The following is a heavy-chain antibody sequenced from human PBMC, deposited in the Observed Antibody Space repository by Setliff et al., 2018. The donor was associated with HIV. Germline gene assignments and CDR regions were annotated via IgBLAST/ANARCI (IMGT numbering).Heavy chain of an antibody. V-gene: IGHV1-46*01. CDR3: ARDRTAGYNYDYGY. D-gene: IGHD3-16*01. J-gene: IGHJ4*02. CDR1: GYTFTNYC. CDR2: FNPSGGST. Sequence: ASVKVSCKASGYTFTNYCIHWVRQAPGQGLEWLGMFNPSGGSTAYAQKFQGRLTMTRDTSTTTVYMDLNGLRSGDTAVYYCARDRTAGYNYDYGYWGQGTLVTVSS.